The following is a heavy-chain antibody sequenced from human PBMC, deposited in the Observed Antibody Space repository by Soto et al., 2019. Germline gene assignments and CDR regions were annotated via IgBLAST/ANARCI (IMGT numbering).Heavy chain of an antibody. D-gene: IGHD3-10*01. CDR1: GFPFSSYA. V-gene: IGHV3-23*01. CDR2: ISGSGGST. Sequence: PGGSLRLSCAASGFPFSSYAMSWVRQAPGKGLEWVSAISGSGGSTYYADSVKGRFTISRANSKNTLYLQMNSLRAEDTAVYYCEKDRSTRGRGVINLDAFDSRGQGTRVT. CDR3: EKDRSTRGRGVINLDAFDS. J-gene: IGHJ3*02.